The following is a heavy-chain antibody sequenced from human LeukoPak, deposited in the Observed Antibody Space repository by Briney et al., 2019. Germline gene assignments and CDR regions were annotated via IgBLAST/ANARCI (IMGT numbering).Heavy chain of an antibody. Sequence: PSETLSLTCAVYGGSFSGYYWSWIRQPPGKGLEWIGEINHRGSTNYNPSLKSRVTISVDTSKNQFSLKLSSVTAADTAVYYCARGSGSYRDYWGQGTLVTVSS. V-gene: IGHV4-34*01. CDR3: ARGSGSYRDY. CDR1: GGSFSGYY. J-gene: IGHJ4*02. CDR2: INHRGST. D-gene: IGHD1-26*01.